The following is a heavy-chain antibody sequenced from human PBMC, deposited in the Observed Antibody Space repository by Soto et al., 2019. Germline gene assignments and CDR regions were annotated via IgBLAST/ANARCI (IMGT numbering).Heavy chain of an antibody. CDR2: INHSGST. CDR3: ARMTVVVVAATRYNWFDP. D-gene: IGHD2-15*01. V-gene: IGHV4-34*01. Sequence: PSETLSLTCAVYGGSFGGYYWSWIRQPPGKGLEWIGEINHSGSTNYNPSLKSRVTISVDTSKNQFSLKLSSVTAADTAVYYCARMTVVVVAATRYNWFDPWGQGTLVTVSS. CDR1: GGSFGGYY. J-gene: IGHJ5*02.